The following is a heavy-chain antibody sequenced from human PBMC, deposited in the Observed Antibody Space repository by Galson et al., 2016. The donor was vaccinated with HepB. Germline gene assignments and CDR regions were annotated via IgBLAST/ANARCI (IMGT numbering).Heavy chain of an antibody. D-gene: IGHD1-7*01. CDR2: IKSKTDHGTT. Sequence: SLRLSCAASGLTFRNAWMSWVRQAPGKGLEWVGRIKSKTDHGTTDYTAPVKGRFTISRDDSKNTLYLQMNSLKNEDTAVYYCTGEDYNCNYVNYYSYSMDVWGKGTTVTVSS. V-gene: IGHV3-15*01. CDR1: GLTFRNAW. CDR3: TGEDYNCNYVNYYSYSMDV. J-gene: IGHJ6*03.